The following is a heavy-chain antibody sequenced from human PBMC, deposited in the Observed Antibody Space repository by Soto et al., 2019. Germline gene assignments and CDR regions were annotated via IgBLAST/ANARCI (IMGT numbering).Heavy chain of an antibody. CDR3: ATLNGKWIEWLRHISQPYYYGMDV. D-gene: IGHD5-12*01. Sequence: GASVNVSCKASGGTFSSYTISWLRQRPGQGLEWMGGVIPIFGTANYAQKFQGRVTITADESTSTAYMELSSLRSEDTAVYYCATLNGKWIEWLRHISQPYYYGMDVWGQGTTVTVSS. CDR2: VIPIFGTA. CDR1: GGTFSSYT. J-gene: IGHJ6*02. V-gene: IGHV1-69*13.